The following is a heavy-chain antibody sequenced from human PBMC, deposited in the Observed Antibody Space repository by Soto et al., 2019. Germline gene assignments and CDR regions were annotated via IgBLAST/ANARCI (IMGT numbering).Heavy chain of an antibody. CDR2: IYYSGST. Sequence: SETQCHSSTVSGGSSIGCGDYCIWIHQHPGKGLEWIGYIYYSGSTYYNPSLKSRVTISVDTSKNQFSLKLSSVTAADTAVYYCARSSGYDSHYYYGMAVWGQRTTVTVSS. CDR3: ARSSGYDSHYYYGMAV. J-gene: IGHJ6*02. V-gene: IGHV4-31*03. CDR1: GGSSIGCGDY. D-gene: IGHD5-12*01.